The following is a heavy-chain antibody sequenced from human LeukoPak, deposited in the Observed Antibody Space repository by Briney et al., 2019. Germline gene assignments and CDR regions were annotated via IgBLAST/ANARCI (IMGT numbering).Heavy chain of an antibody. CDR2: INPSGGST. V-gene: IGHV1-46*01. Sequence: GASVKVSCTASGYTFTSYFMHWVRQAPGQGLEWMGIINPSGGSTSYAQKFQGRVTMTRDTSTSTVYMELSGLRSEDTAVYYCARTAGRTFDYWGQGTLVTVSS. J-gene: IGHJ4*02. CDR3: ARTAGRTFDY. D-gene: IGHD6-6*01. CDR1: GYTFTSYF.